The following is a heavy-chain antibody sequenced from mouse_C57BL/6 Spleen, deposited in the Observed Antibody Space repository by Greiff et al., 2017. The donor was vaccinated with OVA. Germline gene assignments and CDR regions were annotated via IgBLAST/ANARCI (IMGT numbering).Heavy chain of an antibody. CDR2: IWSGGST. Sequence: VKLVESGPGLVQPSQSLSITCTVSGFSLTSYGVHWVRQSPGKGLEWLGVIWSGGSTDYNAAFISRLSISKDNSKSQVFFKMNSLQADDTAIYYCASNSNYLAWFAYWGQGTLVTVSA. D-gene: IGHD2-5*01. V-gene: IGHV2-2*01. J-gene: IGHJ3*01. CDR1: GFSLTSYG. CDR3: ASNSNYLAWFAY.